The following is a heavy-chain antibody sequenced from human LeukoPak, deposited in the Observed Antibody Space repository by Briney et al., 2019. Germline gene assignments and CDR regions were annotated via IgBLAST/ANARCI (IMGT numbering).Heavy chain of an antibody. CDR1: GYTFTGYY. CDR3: ARGLETIVVPPDY. V-gene: IGHV1-2*02. D-gene: IGHD3-22*01. CDR2: INPNSGDT. J-gene: IGHJ4*02. Sequence: GASVKVSCKASGYTFTGYYMHWVRQAPGQGLEWMGWINPNSGDTNYAQKFQGRVTMTRDTSISTAYMELSSLRDGDTADYYCARGLETIVVPPDYWGQGTLVTVSS.